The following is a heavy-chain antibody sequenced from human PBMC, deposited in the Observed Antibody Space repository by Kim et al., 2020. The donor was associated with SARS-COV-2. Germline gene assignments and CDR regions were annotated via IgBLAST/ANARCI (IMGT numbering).Heavy chain of an antibody. CDR2: IYYSGST. J-gene: IGHJ4*02. D-gene: IGHD1-1*01. V-gene: IGHV4-39*01. CDR1: GGSISSTGYY. CDR3: ARRHGVYNLEYYFDY. Sequence: SETLSFTCTVSGGSISSTGYYWGWIRQPPGKGLEWIGSIYYSGSTYYNPSLKSRVTISVDTSKNQFSLKLSSVTAADTAMYYCARRHGVYNLEYYFDYWGQGTLVNVSS.